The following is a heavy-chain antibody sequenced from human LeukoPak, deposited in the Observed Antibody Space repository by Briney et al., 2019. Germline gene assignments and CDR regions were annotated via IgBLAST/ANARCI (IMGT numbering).Heavy chain of an antibody. J-gene: IGHJ4*02. CDR3: ARGRYDSSGSYSLFDY. V-gene: IGHV3-23*01. CDR2: MSGSGDST. D-gene: IGHD3-22*01. CDR1: GFTFSNYA. Sequence: GGSLRLSCAASGFTFSNYAMSWVRQAPGKGLEWVSVMSGSGDSTNYADSVKGRFTISRDNAKNSLYLQMNSLRAEDTAVYYCARGRYDSSGSYSLFDYWGQGTLVTVSS.